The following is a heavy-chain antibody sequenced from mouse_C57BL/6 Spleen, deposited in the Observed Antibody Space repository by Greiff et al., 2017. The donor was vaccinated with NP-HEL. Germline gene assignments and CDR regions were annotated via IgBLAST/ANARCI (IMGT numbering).Heavy chain of an antibody. CDR1: GYAFTNYL. CDR3: ARNGGAY. V-gene: IGHV1-54*01. CDR2: INPGSGGT. Sequence: VMLVESGAELVRPGTSVKVSCKASGYAFTNYLIEWVKQRPGQGLEWIGVINPGSGGTNYNEKFKGKATLTADKSSSTAYMQLSSLTSEDSAVYFCARNGGAYWGQGTLVTVSA. J-gene: IGHJ3*01.